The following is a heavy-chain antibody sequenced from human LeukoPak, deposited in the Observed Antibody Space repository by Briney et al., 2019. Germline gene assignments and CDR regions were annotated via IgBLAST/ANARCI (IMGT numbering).Heavy chain of an antibody. D-gene: IGHD1-14*01. V-gene: IGHV3-21*01. CDR1: GSGPAFTSHT. J-gene: IGHJ4*02. Sequence: SGGSLRLSCAASGSGPAFTSHTMNGVRQAPGKGLEWVSSISSRGDYTYYADSVRGRFAISRDNAKNSLFLQISSLRAEDTAVYFSAREWNSRNRFDFWGQGTLVTVAS. CDR3: AREWNSRNRFDF. CDR2: ISSRGDYT.